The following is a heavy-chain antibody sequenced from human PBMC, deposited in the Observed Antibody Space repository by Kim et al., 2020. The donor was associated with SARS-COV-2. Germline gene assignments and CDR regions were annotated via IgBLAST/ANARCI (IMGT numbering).Heavy chain of an antibody. D-gene: IGHD1-26*01. J-gene: IGHJ4*02. CDR2: ST. CDR3: ALGRREMVDY. V-gene: IGHV3-53*01. Sequence: STYSASSVKGQFTTSRDKSNNTLYLQRNSLRAEDTAVYYCALGRREMVDYWGQGTLVTVSS.